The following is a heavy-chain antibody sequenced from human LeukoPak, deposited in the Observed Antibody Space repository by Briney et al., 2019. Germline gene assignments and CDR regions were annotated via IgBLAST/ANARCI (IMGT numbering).Heavy chain of an antibody. J-gene: IGHJ3*02. D-gene: IGHD3-22*01. CDR3: AKDRGYYDSVGYGFDI. CDR1: GFTFSSYW. Sequence: HPGGSLRLSCAASGFTFSSYWMHWVRQAPGKGLVWVSRINSDGSTTTYADSVKGRFTISRDNSKNMLYLQMNSLRAEDTAVYYCAKDRGYYDSVGYGFDIWGQGTMVTVSS. CDR2: INSDGSTT. V-gene: IGHV3-74*03.